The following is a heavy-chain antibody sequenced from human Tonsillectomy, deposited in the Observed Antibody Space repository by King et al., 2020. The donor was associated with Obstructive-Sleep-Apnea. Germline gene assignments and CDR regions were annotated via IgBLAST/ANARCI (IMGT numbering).Heavy chain of an antibody. CDR1: GGSISSYY. CDR3: ARSTYYYYGMDV. V-gene: IGHV4-59*08. J-gene: IGHJ6*02. CDR2: IYYSGST. Sequence: VQLQESGPGLVKPSETLSLTCTVSGGSISSYYWSWIRQPPGKGLEWIGYIYYSGSTNYNPSLKGQVTISVDTSKNQFSLKLSSVTAADTAVYYCARSTYYYYGMDVWGQGTTVTVSS.